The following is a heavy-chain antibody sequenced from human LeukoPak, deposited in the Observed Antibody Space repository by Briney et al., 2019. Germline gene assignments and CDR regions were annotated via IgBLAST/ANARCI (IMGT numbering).Heavy chain of an antibody. CDR2: IYTSGTT. J-gene: IGHJ4*02. D-gene: IGHD7-27*01. CDR1: GGSITTFF. CDR3: AREDWGFDNY. Sequence: SETLSLTCTVSGGSITTFFWSWIRQPAGKGLEWIGRIYTSGTTNYNPSLKSRVTISVDTSKNQFSLKLSSVTAADTAVYYCAREDWGFDNYWGQGTLVTVSS. V-gene: IGHV4-4*07.